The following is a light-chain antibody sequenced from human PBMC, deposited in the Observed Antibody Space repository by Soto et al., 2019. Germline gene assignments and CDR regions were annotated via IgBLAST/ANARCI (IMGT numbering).Light chain of an antibody. CDR1: QSVRSY. Sequence: IQMTQSPSTLSASVGDRVIITCRASQSVRSYLAWYQQKPGKAPNLLIYRASSLESGVPSRLSGSGSGTEFTLTISSLQPDDFATYYCQQYDSYSWTFGQGTKVEVK. J-gene: IGKJ1*01. CDR2: RAS. CDR3: QQYDSYSWT. V-gene: IGKV1-5*03.